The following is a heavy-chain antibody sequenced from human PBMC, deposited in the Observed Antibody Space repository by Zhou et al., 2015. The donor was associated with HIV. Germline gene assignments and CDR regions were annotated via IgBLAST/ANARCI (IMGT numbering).Heavy chain of an antibody. D-gene: IGHD5-18*01. CDR2: KGTDTKSDATNI. Sequence: VQLFGVWGEAWYSLGGSLRLSCAASGFIFNDYAMSWVRQAPGKGLEWVAFKGTDTKSDATNIYYSDSVKGRFAVSRDNSRNTVFLEMSSLRVDDTAVYFCARDTGVGGYSSGSFDYCGQGTLVTVSS. CDR3: ARDTGVGGYSSGSFDY. CDR1: GFIFNDYA. V-gene: IGHV3-30*02. J-gene: IGHJ4*02.